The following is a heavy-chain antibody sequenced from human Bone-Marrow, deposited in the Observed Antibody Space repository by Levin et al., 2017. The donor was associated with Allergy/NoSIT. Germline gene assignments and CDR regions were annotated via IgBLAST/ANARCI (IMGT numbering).Heavy chain of an antibody. CDR2: ISYDGSEG. CDR1: AFTFSAYD. J-gene: IGHJ5*02. CDR3: AKEGLLSSSWRKYNWFDP. V-gene: IGHV3-30*18. Sequence: PGGSLRLSCAASAFTFSAYDMHWIRQAPGKGLEWVAVISYDGSEGKYLDSVKGRFTISRDNSKNTMYLQMNSLRAEDTAVYYCAKEGLLSSSWRKYNWFDPWGQGTLVTVSS. D-gene: IGHD6-13*01.